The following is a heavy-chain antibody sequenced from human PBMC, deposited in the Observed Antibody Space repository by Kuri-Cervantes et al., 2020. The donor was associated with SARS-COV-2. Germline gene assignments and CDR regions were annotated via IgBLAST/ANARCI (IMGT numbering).Heavy chain of an antibody. CDR1: GYTFTDYY. CDR2: INPDTGYT. CDR3: ARDRRIAAAGTWSKFDY. D-gene: IGHD6-13*01. Sequence: ASVKVSCKASGYTFTDYYLHWVRQAPGQGLEWVGWINPDTGYTNYAQKFQGRVTMTRDTSISTAYMEVSRLRSDDTAVYYCARDRRIAAAGTWSKFDYWGQGTLVTVSS. J-gene: IGHJ4*02. V-gene: IGHV1-2*02.